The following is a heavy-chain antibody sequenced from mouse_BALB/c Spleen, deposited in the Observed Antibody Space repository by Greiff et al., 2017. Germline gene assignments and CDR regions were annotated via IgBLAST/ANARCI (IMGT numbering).Heavy chain of an antibody. CDR2: ILPGSGST. V-gene: IGHV1-9*01. Sequence: VQLQQSGAELMKPGVSVKISCKATGYTFSSYCIEWVKQRPGHGLEWIGEILPGSGSTNYNEKFKGKATFTADTSSNTAYMQLSSLTSEDSAVYYCARGATGVATDYWGQGTTLTVSA. D-gene: IGHD1-1*01. CDR1: GYTFSSYC. J-gene: IGHJ2*01. CDR3: ARGATGVATDY.